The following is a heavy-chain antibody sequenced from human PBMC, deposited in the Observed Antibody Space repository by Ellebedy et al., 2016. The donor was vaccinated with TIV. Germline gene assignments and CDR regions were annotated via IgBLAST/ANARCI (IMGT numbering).Heavy chain of an antibody. J-gene: IGHJ4*02. D-gene: IGHD5-18*01. V-gene: IGHV1-46*01. Sequence: ASVKVSCKASGYTFTGYYIHWVRQAPGQGLEWMGWINPSGGSTSYAQKFQGRVTMTRDTSTSTVYMELSSLRSEDTAVYYCARGDTAMYFDYWGQGTLVTVSS. CDR1: GYTFTGYY. CDR2: INPSGGST. CDR3: ARGDTAMYFDY.